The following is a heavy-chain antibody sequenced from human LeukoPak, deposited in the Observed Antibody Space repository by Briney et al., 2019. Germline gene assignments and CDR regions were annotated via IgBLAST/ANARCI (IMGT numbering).Heavy chain of an antibody. Sequence: GESLKVSCKASGYTFTSYGISWVRQAPGQGLEWMGWISAYNGNTNYAQNLQGRVTMTTDTSTSTAYMELRSLRSDDTAVYYCARAYDSSGYPFDPWGQGTLVTVSS. J-gene: IGHJ5*02. CDR2: ISAYNGNT. CDR3: ARAYDSSGYPFDP. CDR1: GYTFTSYG. D-gene: IGHD3-22*01. V-gene: IGHV1-18*01.